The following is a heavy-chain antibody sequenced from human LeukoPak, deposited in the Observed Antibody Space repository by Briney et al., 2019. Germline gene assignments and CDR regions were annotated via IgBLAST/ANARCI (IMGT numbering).Heavy chain of an antibody. D-gene: IGHD6-19*01. Sequence: PGRSLRLSCTASGFTFGDYALSWVRQAQGKGLEWVGLIRSKAFGGTAEYAASVKGRFTISRDDSKSIAYLQVNSLQTEDTAVYYCTRRSGSSGWYSLDYWGQGTLVTVSS. CDR3: TRRSGSSGWYSLDY. CDR1: GFTFGDYA. J-gene: IGHJ4*02. CDR2: IRSKAFGGTA. V-gene: IGHV3-49*04.